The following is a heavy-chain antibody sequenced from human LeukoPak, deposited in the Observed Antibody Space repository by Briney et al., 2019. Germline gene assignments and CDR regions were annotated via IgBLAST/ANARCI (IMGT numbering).Heavy chain of an antibody. CDR1: GFTFSDYY. J-gene: IGHJ3*02. CDR3: AKEGRAFDI. CDR2: ISWNSGSI. Sequence: GGSLRLSCAASGFTFSDYYMTWVRQAPGKGLEWVSGISWNSGSIGYADSVKGRFTISRDNAKNSLYLQMNSLRAEDMALYYCAKEGRAFDIWGQGTMVTVSS. V-gene: IGHV3-9*03.